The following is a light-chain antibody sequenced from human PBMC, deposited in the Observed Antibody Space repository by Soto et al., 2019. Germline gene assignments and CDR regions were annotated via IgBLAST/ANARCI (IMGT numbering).Light chain of an antibody. CDR1: SSDVGGYNY. CDR2: DVS. V-gene: IGLV2-14*01. Sequence: QSGLTQPASVSGSPGQSITISCTETSSDVGGYNYVSWYQQHPGKAPKFMIYDVSNRPSGVSNRFSGSKSGNTASLTISGLQAEDEADYYCSSYTTSNTRQIVFGTGTKVTVL. CDR3: SSYTTSNTRQIV. J-gene: IGLJ1*01.